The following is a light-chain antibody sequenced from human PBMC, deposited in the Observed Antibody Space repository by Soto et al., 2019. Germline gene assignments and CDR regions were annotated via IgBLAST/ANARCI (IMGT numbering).Light chain of an antibody. Sequence: IVMTQSPATLSVSPGERATFSCRASQNIYSNIAWYQQRPGQAPRLLIYRASTRATGVPARFSGSGSGTEFTLTISSLPFEDFAVYSCLQYHNLWAFGQGTKVEIK. CDR2: RAS. J-gene: IGKJ1*01. CDR1: QNIYSN. V-gene: IGKV3-15*01. CDR3: LQYHNLWA.